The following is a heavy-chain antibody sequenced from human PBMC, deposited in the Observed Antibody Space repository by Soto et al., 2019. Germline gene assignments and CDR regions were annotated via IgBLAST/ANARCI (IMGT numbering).Heavy chain of an antibody. CDR2: IRNDGADT. D-gene: IGHD3-10*01. Sequence: EVQLVESGGGAAQPGGSLRLSCAASGFSFSSKWMHWVRQAPGKGLLWVSRIRNDGADTNYADFVGGRFTISRDNAKNPLYLQMNSLRAEDTAVYFCAADLVDGSGSLGHWGQGTLVTVSS. CDR3: AADLVDGSGSLGH. CDR1: GFSFSSKW. V-gene: IGHV3-74*01. J-gene: IGHJ4*02.